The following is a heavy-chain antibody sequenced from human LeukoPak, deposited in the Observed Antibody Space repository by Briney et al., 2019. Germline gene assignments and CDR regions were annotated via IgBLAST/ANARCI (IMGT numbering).Heavy chain of an antibody. V-gene: IGHV1-69*13. J-gene: IGHJ4*02. CDR3: ARGHPYYYDSSGYYYFDY. CDR1: GGTFSSYA. Sequence: SVKVSCKASGGTFSSYAISWVRQAPGQGLEWMGGIIPIFGTANYAQKFQGRVTITADESTSTAYMELSSLRSEDTAVYYCARGHPYYYDSSGYYYFDYWGRGTLVTVSS. D-gene: IGHD3-22*01. CDR2: IIPIFGTA.